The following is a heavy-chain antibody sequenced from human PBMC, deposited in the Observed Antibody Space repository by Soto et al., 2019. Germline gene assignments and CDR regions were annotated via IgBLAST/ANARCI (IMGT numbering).Heavy chain of an antibody. CDR2: ISSGSSTI. Sequence: GGSLRLSCAASGFTFGNYIMNWVRQSPGKGLEWISYISSGSSTIPYADSVRGRFTISRDNAKNLLYLQINSLRDEDTAIYYCARDRSPAYYYHYGMDVWGQGTTVTVSS. CDR1: GFTFGNYI. V-gene: IGHV3-48*02. J-gene: IGHJ6*02. D-gene: IGHD1-26*01. CDR3: ARDRSPAYYYHYGMDV.